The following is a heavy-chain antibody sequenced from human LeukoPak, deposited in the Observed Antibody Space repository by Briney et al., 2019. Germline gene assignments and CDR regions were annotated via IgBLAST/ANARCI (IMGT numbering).Heavy chain of an antibody. D-gene: IGHD6-19*01. CDR2: ISRNGGST. Sequence: GGSLRLSCAASEFTLSNYAIHWVRQAPGKGLEYVSGISRNGGSTYYADSVKGRFTISRDNSKNTLYLHMGSLRAEDTAVYYCAKDCSSGWYFFSYFDYWGQGTLVTVSS. V-gene: IGHV3-64*02. J-gene: IGHJ4*02. CDR3: AKDCSSGWYFFSYFDY. CDR1: EFTLSNYA.